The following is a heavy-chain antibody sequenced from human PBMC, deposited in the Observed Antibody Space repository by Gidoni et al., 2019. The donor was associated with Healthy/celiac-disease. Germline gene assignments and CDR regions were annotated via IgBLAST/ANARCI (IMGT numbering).Heavy chain of an antibody. CDR1: GFTFTSSA. V-gene: IGHV1-58*02. D-gene: IGHD3-22*01. J-gene: IGHJ6*02. CDR2: IVVGSGNT. CDR3: AADRGSSSGYYDYYYGMDV. Sequence: QMQLVQSGPEVKKPGTSVKVSCKASGFTFTSSAMQWVRQARGQRLEWIGWIVVGSGNTNYAQKFQERVTITRDMSTSTAYMELSSLRSEDTAVYYCAADRGSSSGYYDYYYGMDVWGQGTTVTVSS.